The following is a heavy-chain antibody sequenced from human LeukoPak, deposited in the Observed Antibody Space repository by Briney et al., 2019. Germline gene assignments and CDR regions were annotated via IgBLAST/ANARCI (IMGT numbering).Heavy chain of an antibody. CDR1: GFTFSSYS. CDR3: ARDSSTYAGPPDY. Sequence: GGSLRLSCAASGFTFSSYSMNWVRQAPGKGLEWVSYIGTAGSTIYYADSVKGRFTISRDNAKNSLFLQMNSLRAEDTAVYYCARDSSTYAGPPDYWGQGTLVTVSS. CDR2: IGTAGSTI. D-gene: IGHD2-2*01. V-gene: IGHV3-48*01. J-gene: IGHJ4*02.